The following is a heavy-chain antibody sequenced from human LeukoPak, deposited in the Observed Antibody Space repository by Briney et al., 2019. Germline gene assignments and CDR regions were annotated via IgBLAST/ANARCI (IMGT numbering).Heavy chain of an antibody. CDR3: AKDFYDILTGNIIINYYYGMDV. Sequence: GGSLRLSCAASGFTFSSYGMHWVRQAPGKGLEWVAFIRYDGSNKYYADSVKGRFTISRDNSKNTLYLQMNSLRAEDTAVYYCAKDFYDILTGNIIINYYYGMDVWGQGTTVTVSS. CDR1: GFTFSSYG. J-gene: IGHJ6*02. CDR2: IRYDGSNK. V-gene: IGHV3-30*02. D-gene: IGHD3-9*01.